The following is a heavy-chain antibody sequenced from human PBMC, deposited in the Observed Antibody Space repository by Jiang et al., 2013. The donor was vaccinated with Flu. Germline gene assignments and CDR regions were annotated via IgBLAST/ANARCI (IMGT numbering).Heavy chain of an antibody. D-gene: IGHD2-15*01. J-gene: IGHJ3*02. CDR2: TYYRSKWFN. CDR3: ARADCSGGSCYSDGPFDI. CDR1: GDTVSSNSAT. V-gene: IGHV6-1*01. Sequence: SQTLSLTCVISGDTVSSNSATWNWIRQSPSRGLEWLGRTYYRSKWFNEYGVSVRGRITISPDTSKNQFSLQLNSVTPEDTAMYYCARADCSGGSCYSDGPFDIWGQGTMVTVSS.